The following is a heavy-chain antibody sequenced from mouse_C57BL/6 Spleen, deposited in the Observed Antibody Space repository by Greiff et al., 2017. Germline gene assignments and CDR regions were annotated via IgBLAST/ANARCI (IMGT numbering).Heavy chain of an antibody. CDR2: IDPSDSYT. D-gene: IGHD6-1*01. CDR3: ARASNLSYFDY. J-gene: IGHJ2*01. Sequence: VQLQQSGAELVMPGASVKLSCKASGYTFTSYWMHWVKQRPGQGLEWIGEIDPSDSYTNYNQKFKGKSTLTVDKSSSTAYMQLSSLTSEDSAVYYCARASNLSYFDYWGQGTTLTVSS. V-gene: IGHV1-69*01. CDR1: GYTFTSYW.